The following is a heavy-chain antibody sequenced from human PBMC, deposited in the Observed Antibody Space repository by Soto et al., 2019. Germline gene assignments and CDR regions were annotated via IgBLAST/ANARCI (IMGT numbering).Heavy chain of an antibody. CDR3: AREYDIAAGITTAFDI. D-gene: IGHD6-13*01. J-gene: IGHJ3*02. Sequence: GGSLRLSCAASGFTFDDYGMSWVRQAPGKGLEWVSGINWNGGSTGYADSVKGRFTISRDNAKNSLYLQMNSLRAEDTALYHCAREYDIAAGITTAFDIWGQGTMVTVSS. CDR2: INWNGGST. CDR1: GFTFDDYG. V-gene: IGHV3-20*01.